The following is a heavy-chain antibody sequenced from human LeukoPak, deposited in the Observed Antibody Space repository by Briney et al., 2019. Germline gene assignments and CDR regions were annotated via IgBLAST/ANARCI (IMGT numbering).Heavy chain of an antibody. CDR2: IYYSGST. V-gene: IGHV4-59*01. CDR3: ARGLHFWSGYYGYYFDY. J-gene: IGHJ4*02. Sequence: SETLSLTCTVSGGSISSYYWSWIRQPPGKGLEWIGYIYYSGSTNYNPSLKSRVTISVDTSKNQFSLKPSSVTAADTAVYYCARGLHFWSGYYGYYFDYWGQGTLVTVSS. CDR1: GGSISSYY. D-gene: IGHD3-3*02.